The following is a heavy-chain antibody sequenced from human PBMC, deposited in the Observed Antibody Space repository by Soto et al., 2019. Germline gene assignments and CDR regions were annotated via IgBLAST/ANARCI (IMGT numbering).Heavy chain of an antibody. CDR2: TYYRSKWYN. J-gene: IGHJ6*03. V-gene: IGHV6-1*01. CDR1: GDSVSSNSAA. CDR3: ARDYSQDYYGSGSYYSDAPYYYYMDV. Sequence: SQTLSLTCAISGDSVSSNSAAWNWIRQSPSRGLEWLGRTYYRSKWYNDYAVSVKSRITINPDTSKNQFSLQLNSVTPEDTAVYYCARDYSQDYYGSGSYYSDAPYYYYMDVWGKGTTVTVSS. D-gene: IGHD3-10*01.